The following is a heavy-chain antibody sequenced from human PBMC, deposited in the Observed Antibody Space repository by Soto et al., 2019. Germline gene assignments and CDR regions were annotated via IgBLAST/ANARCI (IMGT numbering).Heavy chain of an antibody. Sequence: QVQLVQSGAAVKKPGASVKVSCKASGYTFTSYYMHWVRQAPGQGLEWMGIINPSGGSTSYAQKFQGRVTMTRDTSTSTVYMELSSLRSEDTAVYYCARERYSSFIPQPYYYYGMDVWGQGTTVTVSS. CDR2: INPSGGST. CDR3: ARERYSSFIPQPYYYYGMDV. D-gene: IGHD6-13*01. CDR1: GYTFTSYY. V-gene: IGHV1-46*01. J-gene: IGHJ6*02.